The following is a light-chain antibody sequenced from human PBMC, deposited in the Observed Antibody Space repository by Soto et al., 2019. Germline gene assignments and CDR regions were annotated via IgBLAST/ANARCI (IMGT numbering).Light chain of an antibody. CDR1: SSDVGGYNY. CDR2: DVS. CDR3: CSYAGSYTLYV. V-gene: IGLV2-11*01. Sequence: QSALTQPRSVSGSPGQSVTISCTGTSSDVGGYNYVSWYQQHPGKAPKLMIYDVSQRPSGVPDRLSGSKSGNTASLTISGLQAEDEADYYCCSYAGSYTLYVFVTGTKVTV. J-gene: IGLJ1*01.